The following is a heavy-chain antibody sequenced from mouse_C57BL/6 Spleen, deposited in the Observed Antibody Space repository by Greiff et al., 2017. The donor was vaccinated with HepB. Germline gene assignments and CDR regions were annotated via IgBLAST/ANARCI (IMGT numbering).Heavy chain of an antibody. D-gene: IGHD2-4*01. V-gene: IGHV1-53*01. Sequence: QVQLQQPGTELVKPGASVKLSCKASGYTFTSYWMHWVKQRPGQGLEWIGNINPSNGGTNYNEKFKSKATLTVDKSASTAYMQLSSLTSEDSAVYYCAAYDYDGAWFAYWGQGTLVTVSA. CDR2: INPSNGGT. CDR3: AAYDYDGAWFAY. J-gene: IGHJ3*01. CDR1: GYTFTSYW.